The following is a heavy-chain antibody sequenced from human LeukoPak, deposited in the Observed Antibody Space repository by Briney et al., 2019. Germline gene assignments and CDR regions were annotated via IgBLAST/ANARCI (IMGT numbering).Heavy chain of an antibody. D-gene: IGHD6-13*01. V-gene: IGHV6-1*01. J-gene: IGHJ4*02. CDR3: TREVAGTGGFDY. CDR2: TYHRSTWYD. Sequence: SQTLSLTCSISGDSVSSNNAAWNWIRQSPSRGLAWLGRTYHRSTWYDDYVVSVRSRLTITPDISKNQVSLQLNSVTPEDTAVYYCTREVAGTGGFDYWGQGITVTVSS. CDR1: GDSVSSNNAA.